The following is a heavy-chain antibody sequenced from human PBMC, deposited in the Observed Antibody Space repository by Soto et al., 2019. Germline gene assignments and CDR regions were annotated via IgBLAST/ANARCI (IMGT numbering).Heavy chain of an antibody. CDR3: ARGVLEWLLRDSYYYYMDV. CDR2: IYYSGST. V-gene: IGHV4-31*03. CDR1: GGSISSGGYY. J-gene: IGHJ6*03. D-gene: IGHD3-3*01. Sequence: PSETLSLTCTVSGGSISSGGYYWSWIRQHPGKGLEWIGYIYYSGSTYYNPSLKSRVTISVDMSKNQYSLKLSSVTAADTAVYYCARGVLEWLLRDSYYYYMDVWGKGTTVTVSS.